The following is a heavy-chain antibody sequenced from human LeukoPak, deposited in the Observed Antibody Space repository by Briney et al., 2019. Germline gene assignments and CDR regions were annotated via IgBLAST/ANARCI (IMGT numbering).Heavy chain of an antibody. Sequence: GGSLRLSCAASGFTFSSYAMSWVRQAPGKGLEWVSAISGSGGSTYYADSVKGRFTISRDNSKNTLYLQMNSLRAEDTAVYYCARHLLWFGELSGGFDYWGQGTLVTVSS. CDR3: ARHLLWFGELSGGFDY. V-gene: IGHV3-23*01. D-gene: IGHD3-10*01. CDR1: GFTFSSYA. CDR2: ISGSGGST. J-gene: IGHJ4*02.